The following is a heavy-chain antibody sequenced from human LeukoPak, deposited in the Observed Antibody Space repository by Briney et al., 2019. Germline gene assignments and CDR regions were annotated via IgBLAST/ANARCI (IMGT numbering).Heavy chain of an antibody. CDR3: ARVWSSGYYGSLGVDY. CDR2: INTNTGNP. J-gene: IGHJ4*02. Sequence: ASVKVSCKASGYTFTSYAMNWVRQAPGQGLEWMGWINTNTGNPTYAQGFTGRFVFSLDTSVSTAYLQISSLKAEDTAVYYCARVWSSGYYGSLGVDYWGQGTLVTVSS. CDR1: GYTFTSYA. D-gene: IGHD3-22*01. V-gene: IGHV7-4-1*02.